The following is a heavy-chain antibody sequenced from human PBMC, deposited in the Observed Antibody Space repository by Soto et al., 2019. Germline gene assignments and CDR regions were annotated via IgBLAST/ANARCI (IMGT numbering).Heavy chain of an antibody. V-gene: IGHV3-23*01. CDR3: AGTYCTKGVCYTNYYYYIDV. J-gene: IGHJ6*03. CDR2: ITTSGGNT. Sequence: EVQLLESGGGLVQPGGSLRLSCAASGFTFSTYAMSWVRQAPGKGLAWGSTITTSGGNTYYAGSVQGRFTISRDNSKNTLYLQMNSLRAEYTAVYSCAGTYCTKGVCYTNYYYYIDVWGKGTTATVSS. D-gene: IGHD2-8*01. CDR1: GFTFSTYA.